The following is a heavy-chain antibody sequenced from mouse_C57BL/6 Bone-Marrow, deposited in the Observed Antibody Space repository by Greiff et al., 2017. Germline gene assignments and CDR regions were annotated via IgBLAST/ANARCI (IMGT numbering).Heavy chain of an antibody. CDR2: INPYNGGT. CDR3: ARNLVTTVVEYYFDY. V-gene: IGHV1-19*01. Sequence: EVQLQQSGPVLVKPGASVKMSCKASGYTFTDYYMNWVKQSHGQSLEWIGVINPYNGGTSYNQKFKGKATLTVDKSSSTAYMELNSLTSEDSAVYYGARNLVTTVVEYYFDYWGQGTTLTVSS. D-gene: IGHD1-1*01. CDR1: GYTFTDYY. J-gene: IGHJ2*01.